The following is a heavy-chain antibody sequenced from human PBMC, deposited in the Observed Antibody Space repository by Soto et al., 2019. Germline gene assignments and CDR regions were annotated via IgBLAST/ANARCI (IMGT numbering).Heavy chain of an antibody. J-gene: IGHJ4*02. Sequence: PPASVKVSCKASGGTFSSYAISWARQAPGQGLEWMGGIIPIFGTANYAQKFQGRVTITADESTSTAYMELSSLRASDTAMYYCARQIYDSDTGPNFQYYFDSWGQGTPVTVSS. CDR2: IIPIFGTA. V-gene: IGHV1-69*13. CDR3: ARQIYDSDTGPNFQYYFDS. D-gene: IGHD3-22*01. CDR1: GGTFSSYA.